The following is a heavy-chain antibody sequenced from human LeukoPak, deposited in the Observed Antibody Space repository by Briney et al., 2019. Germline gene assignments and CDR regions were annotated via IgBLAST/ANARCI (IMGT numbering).Heavy chain of an antibody. CDR3: AKYGVSRGIPDYGDYYYYYMDV. D-gene: IGHD4-17*01. Sequence: GGSLRLSCAASGFTFSSYAMSWVRQAPGKGLEWVSAISGSGDSTYYADSVKGRFTISRDNSKNTLYLQMDSLRAEDTAVYYCAKYGVSRGIPDYGDYYYYYMDVWGKGTTVTVSS. CDR1: GFTFSSYA. V-gene: IGHV3-23*01. CDR2: ISGSGDST. J-gene: IGHJ6*03.